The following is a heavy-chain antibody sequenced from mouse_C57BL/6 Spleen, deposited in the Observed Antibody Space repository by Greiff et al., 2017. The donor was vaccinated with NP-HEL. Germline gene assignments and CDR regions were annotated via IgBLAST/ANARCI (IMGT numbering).Heavy chain of an antibody. J-gene: IGHJ4*01. CDR2: IWRGGNT. D-gene: IGHD2-3*01. V-gene: IGHV2-5*01. CDR3: AENDGYYVRCVYYAMDD. CDR1: GFSLTSYG. Sequence: QVQLKESGPGLVQPSQSLSITCTVSGFSLTSYGVHWVRQSPGKGLEWLGVIWRGGNTDYYAAFMSRLSITKDNSKSQVFFKMNSLQADDTAIYYCAENDGYYVRCVYYAMDDWGQGTSVTVAS.